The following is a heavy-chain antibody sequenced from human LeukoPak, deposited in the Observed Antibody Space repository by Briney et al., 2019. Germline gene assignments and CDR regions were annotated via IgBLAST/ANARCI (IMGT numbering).Heavy chain of an antibody. CDR1: GYTLTSYD. V-gene: IGHV1-8*01. D-gene: IGHD2-2*01. CDR2: MNPNSGNT. Sequence: ASVKVSCKASGYTLTSYDINWVRQATGPGLEWMGWMNPNSGNTGYAQKFQGRVTMTRNTSISTAYMELSSLRSEDTAVYYCARKGPAAYNYCYMDVWGKGTTVTVSS. CDR3: ARKGPAAYNYCYMDV. J-gene: IGHJ6*03.